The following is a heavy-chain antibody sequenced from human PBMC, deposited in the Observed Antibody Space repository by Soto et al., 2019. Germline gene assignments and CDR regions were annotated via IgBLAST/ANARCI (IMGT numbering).Heavy chain of an antibody. Sequence: SVKVSCKASGGTFSSYAISWVRQAPGQGLEWMGGIIPIFGTANYAQKFQGRVTITADESTSTAYMELSSLRSEDTAVYYCARVRYDSSGYYYYFDYWGQGTLVTVSS. D-gene: IGHD3-22*01. CDR1: GGTFSSYA. CDR2: IIPIFGTA. J-gene: IGHJ4*02. CDR3: ARVRYDSSGYYYYFDY. V-gene: IGHV1-69*13.